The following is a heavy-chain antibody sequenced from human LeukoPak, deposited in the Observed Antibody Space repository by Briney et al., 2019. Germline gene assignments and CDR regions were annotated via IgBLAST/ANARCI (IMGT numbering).Heavy chain of an antibody. CDR1: GGSFSGYY. CDR2: INHSGSI. J-gene: IGHJ5*02. Sequence: SETLSLTCAVYGGSFSGYYWSWLRQPPGKGLEWIGEINHSGSINYNSSLKSRVTISVDTSKNQFSLKLSSVTAADTAVYYCATLRMGAKGAWTFDPWGQGTLVTVSS. D-gene: IGHD1-26*01. V-gene: IGHV4-34*01. CDR3: ATLRMGAKGAWTFDP.